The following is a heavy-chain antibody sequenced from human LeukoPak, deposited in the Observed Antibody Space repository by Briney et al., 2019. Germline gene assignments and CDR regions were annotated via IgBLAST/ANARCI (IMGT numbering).Heavy chain of an antibody. D-gene: IGHD1-14*01. CDR2: ISSSSSYI. V-gene: IGHV3-21*01. Sequence: GGSQRLSCAASGFTFSSYSINWVRQAPGKGLEWVSSISSSSSYIYYTDSVKGRFTISRDNAKNSLYLQMNSLRAEDTAVYYCARAHPRYYYDFWGQGTLVTVSS. CDR1: GFTFSSYS. J-gene: IGHJ4*02. CDR3: ARAHPRYYYDF.